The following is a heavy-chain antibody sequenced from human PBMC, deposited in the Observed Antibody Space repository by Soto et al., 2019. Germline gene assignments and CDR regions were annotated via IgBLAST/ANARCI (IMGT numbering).Heavy chain of an antibody. J-gene: IGHJ6*02. D-gene: IGHD2-15*01. Sequence: GESLKISCNGSGYSFTSYWISWVRQMPGKGLEWMGRIDPSDSYTNYSPSFQGHVTISADKSISTAYLQWSSLKASDTAMYYCARTPPWVVDGGGFYYYGMDVWGQGTTVTVSS. V-gene: IGHV5-10-1*01. CDR2: IDPSDSYT. CDR1: GYSFTSYW. CDR3: ARTPPWVVDGGGFYYYGMDV.